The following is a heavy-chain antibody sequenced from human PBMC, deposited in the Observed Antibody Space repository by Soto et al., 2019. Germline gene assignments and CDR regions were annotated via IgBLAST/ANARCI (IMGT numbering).Heavy chain of an antibody. J-gene: IGHJ6*02. V-gene: IGHV1-8*01. D-gene: IGHD6-6*01. CDR3: ARGIEYSSSKGYFWYYYYGMDV. CDR2: MNPNSGNT. CDR1: GYTFTSYD. Sequence: QVQLVQSGAEVKKPGASVKVSCKASGYTFTSYDINWVRQATGQGLEWMGWMNPNSGNTGYSQKFQGRVTMTRNTSISTAYMELSSLRSEDTAVYYCARGIEYSSSKGYFWYYYYGMDVWGQGTTVTVSS.